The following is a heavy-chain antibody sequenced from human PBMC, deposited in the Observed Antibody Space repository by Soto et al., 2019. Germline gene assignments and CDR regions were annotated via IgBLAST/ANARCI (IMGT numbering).Heavy chain of an antibody. CDR1: GDSISSGGYH. Sequence: QVQLQESGPGLVEPSQTLSLTCNVSGDSISSGGYHWSWIRQHPGKGLEWIVYIYYSGDTYYSPSLKSRVAISVHTSKKQFSLNLSSATAADTAVYYCARLAYSSRGGQFFDYWGQGVLVTVSS. D-gene: IGHD6-13*01. CDR2: IYYSGDT. J-gene: IGHJ4*02. V-gene: IGHV4-31*03. CDR3: ARLAYSSRGGQFFDY.